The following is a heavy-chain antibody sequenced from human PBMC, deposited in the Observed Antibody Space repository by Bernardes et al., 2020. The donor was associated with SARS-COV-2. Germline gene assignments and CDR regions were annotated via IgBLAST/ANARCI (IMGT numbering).Heavy chain of an antibody. D-gene: IGHD4-17*01. CDR2: ISGSGDKT. V-gene: IGHV3-23*01. CDR3: GKSYGDYEGVGY. J-gene: IGHJ4*02. CDR1: GFTFSSYA. Sequence: GGSLRLSCAASGFTFSSYAMAWVRQGPGKGLEWVTSISGSGDKTYYADSVKGRFTISRDNSKHTLHLQMNSLRVEDTAVYYCGKSYGDYEGVGYWGQGTLVTVSS.